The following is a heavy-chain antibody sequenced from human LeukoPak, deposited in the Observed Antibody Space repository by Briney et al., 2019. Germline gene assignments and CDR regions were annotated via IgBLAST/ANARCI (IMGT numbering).Heavy chain of an antibody. CDR2: ISGSGGST. V-gene: IGHV3-23*01. Sequence: QPGGSLRLSCAASGFTFSSYAMSWVRQAPGKGLEWVSAISGSGGSTYYADSVKGRFTISRDNAKNSLYLQMNSLRAEDTAVYYCARDYYDSSGYNYFDYWGQGTLVTVSS. J-gene: IGHJ4*02. CDR3: ARDYYDSSGYNYFDY. CDR1: GFTFSSYA. D-gene: IGHD3-22*01.